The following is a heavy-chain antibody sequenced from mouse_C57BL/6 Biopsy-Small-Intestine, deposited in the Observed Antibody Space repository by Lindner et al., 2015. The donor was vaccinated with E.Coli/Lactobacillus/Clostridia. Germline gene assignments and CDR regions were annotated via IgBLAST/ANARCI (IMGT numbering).Heavy chain of an antibody. J-gene: IGHJ4*01. Sequence: SVKVSCKASGYTFTAYYVHWVRQAPGQGLEWMGWINPNSGTTNYAQTFQGRVTMTRDTSISTAYMELTGLRSDDTAVYYCARVFCNGGRCFSNDYWGQGSLVTVSS. CDR1: GYTFTAYY. CDR3: ARVFCNGGRCFSNDY. V-gene: IGHV1-84*02. D-gene: IGHD1-1*02. CDR2: INPNSGTT.